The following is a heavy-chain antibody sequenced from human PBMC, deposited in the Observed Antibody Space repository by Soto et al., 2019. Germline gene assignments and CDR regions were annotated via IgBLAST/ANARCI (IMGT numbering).Heavy chain of an antibody. D-gene: IGHD3-3*01. CDR1: GFTFSSYA. V-gene: IGHV3-30-3*01. Sequence: GGSLRLSCAASGFTFSSYAMHWVRQAPGKGLEWVAVISYDGSNKYYADSVKGRFTISRDNSKNTLYLQMNSLRAEDTAVYYCARKYYDFWSGLYGMDVWGQGTTVTSP. J-gene: IGHJ6*02. CDR2: ISYDGSNK. CDR3: ARKYYDFWSGLYGMDV.